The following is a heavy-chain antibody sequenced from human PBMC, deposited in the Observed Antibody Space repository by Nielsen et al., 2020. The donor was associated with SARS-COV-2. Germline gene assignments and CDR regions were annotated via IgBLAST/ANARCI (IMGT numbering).Heavy chain of an antibody. CDR3: AREGEDGSGSYYNVWYFDY. V-gene: IGHV4-59*01. D-gene: IGHD3-10*01. CDR1: GGSISSYY. J-gene: IGHJ4*02. CDR2: IYYSGST. Sequence: SETLSLTCTVSGGSISSYYWSWIRQPPGKGLEWIGYIYYSGSTNYNPSLKSRVTISVDTSKNQFSLKLSSVTAADTAVYYCAREGEDGSGSYYNVWYFDYWGQGTLVTVSS.